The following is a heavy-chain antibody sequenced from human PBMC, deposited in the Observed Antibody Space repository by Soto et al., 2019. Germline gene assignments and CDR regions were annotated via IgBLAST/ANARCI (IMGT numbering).Heavy chain of an antibody. J-gene: IGHJ4*02. CDR1: GFTFSSYA. CDR2: ISYDGSNK. V-gene: IGHV3-30-3*01. Sequence: QPGGSLRLSCAASGFTFSSYAMHWVRQAPGKGLEWVAVISYDGSNKYYADSVKGRFTISRDNSKNTLYLQMNSLRAEDTAVYYCARDFYYDSSGPFDYWGQGTLVTVSS. CDR3: ARDFYYDSSGPFDY. D-gene: IGHD3-22*01.